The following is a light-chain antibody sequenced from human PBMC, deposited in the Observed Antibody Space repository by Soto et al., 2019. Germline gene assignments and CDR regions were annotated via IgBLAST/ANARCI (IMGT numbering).Light chain of an antibody. J-gene: IGKJ4*01. Sequence: EIVLTQSPATLSLSPGERATLSCRASQSISSYLAWYQHKPGQAPRLLIYYASTRATGIPARFSGSESGTDFTLTISGLEPEDFAVYYCQQRRSWPLTFGGGTKVEF. V-gene: IGKV3-11*01. CDR1: QSISSY. CDR3: QQRRSWPLT. CDR2: YAS.